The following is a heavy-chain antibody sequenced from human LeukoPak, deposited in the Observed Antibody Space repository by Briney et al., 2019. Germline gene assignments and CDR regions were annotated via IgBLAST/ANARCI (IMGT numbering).Heavy chain of an antibody. V-gene: IGHV3-66*01. Sequence: GGSLRLSCAASGFTVSSNYMSWVRQAPGKGLEWVSVIYSGGSTYYADSVKGRFAISRDNSKDTLYLQMNSLRAEDTAVYYCTPTYYNYVWAFDIWGQGTMVTVSS. D-gene: IGHD3-16*01. CDR1: GFTVSSNY. CDR3: TPTYYNYVWAFDI. CDR2: IYSGGST. J-gene: IGHJ3*02.